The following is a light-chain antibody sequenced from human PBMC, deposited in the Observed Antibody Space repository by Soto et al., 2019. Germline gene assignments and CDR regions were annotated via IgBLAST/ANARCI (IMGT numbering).Light chain of an antibody. CDR1: QTVWTNY. CDR3: HQYADSRT. J-gene: IGKJ2*02. CDR2: GAS. V-gene: IGKV3-20*01. Sequence: EVVLTQSPGTLSLSPGERATLSCRASQTVWTNYLAWFHHSPGQAPRLVIYGASRRATGIPDRFTGSGSGTDFTLTISRLEPEDFGVYYCHQYADSRTFGQGTKLEIK.